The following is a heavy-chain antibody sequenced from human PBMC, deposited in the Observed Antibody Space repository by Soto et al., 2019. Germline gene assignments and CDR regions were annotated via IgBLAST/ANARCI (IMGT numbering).Heavy chain of an antibody. Sequence: GGSLRLSCTASGFPFGNFLMSWFRQAPGKGMEWVGFIRSQPYGGTAEYAASVRGRFTISRDDSKGIAYLQMNSLQTEDSGVYYCIGSYPFWGQGTLVTVSS. J-gene: IGHJ4*02. V-gene: IGHV3-49*03. CDR2: IRSQPYGGTA. D-gene: IGHD3-10*01. CDR1: GFPFGNFL. CDR3: IGSYPF.